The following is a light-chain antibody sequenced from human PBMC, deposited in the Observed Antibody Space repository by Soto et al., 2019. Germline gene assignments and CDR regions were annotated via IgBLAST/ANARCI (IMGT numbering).Light chain of an antibody. V-gene: IGLV2-14*03. CDR1: SSDVGGYSY. CDR3: SSYTSSTVYI. CDR2: HVT. J-gene: IGLJ1*01. Sequence: QSALSQPASVSGSPGQSLTICCTGTSSDVGGYSYVSWYQQHPGDAPKLMIYHVTNRPSGVSDRFSGSKSGNTAYLTISGLQAEDEADYYCSSYTSSTVYIFGTGTKVTVL.